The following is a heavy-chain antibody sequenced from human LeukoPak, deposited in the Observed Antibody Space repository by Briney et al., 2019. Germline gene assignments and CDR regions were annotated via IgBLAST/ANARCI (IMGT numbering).Heavy chain of an antibody. Sequence: GGSLRLSCAASGFTFSAFSMHWLRQAPGKGLEYVSGISSNGGSTSYADSVKVRFTISRDNSKNTLYLQMGSLRAEDMAVYYCARVGNTGYYDYWGQGTLVTVS. J-gene: IGHJ4*02. D-gene: IGHD2/OR15-2a*01. CDR3: ARVGNTGYYDY. V-gene: IGHV3-64*02. CDR1: GFTFSAFS. CDR2: ISSNGGST.